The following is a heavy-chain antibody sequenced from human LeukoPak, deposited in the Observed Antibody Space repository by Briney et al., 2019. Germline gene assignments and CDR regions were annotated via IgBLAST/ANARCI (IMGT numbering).Heavy chain of an antibody. CDR3: ASLVGDYGNFDY. Sequence: ASVKVSCKAPGYTFTGYYMHWVRQAPGQGLEWMGWINPNSGGTNYAQKFQGRVTMTRDTSISTAYMELSRLRSDDTAVYYCASLVGDYGNFDYWGQGTLVTVSS. CDR2: INPNSGGT. CDR1: GYTFTGYY. J-gene: IGHJ4*02. D-gene: IGHD4-17*01. V-gene: IGHV1-2*02.